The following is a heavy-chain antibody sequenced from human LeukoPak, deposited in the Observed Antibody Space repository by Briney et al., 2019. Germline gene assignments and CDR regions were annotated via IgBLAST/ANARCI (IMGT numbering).Heavy chain of an antibody. Sequence: PGGSLRLSCAASGFTFSSYWMSWVRQAPGKGLEWVANIKQDGSEKYYADSVKGRFTISRDNSKNTLYLQMNSLRAEDTAVYYCAKGWELLLHDYFDYWGQGTLVTVSS. D-gene: IGHD1-26*01. CDR1: GFTFSSYW. V-gene: IGHV3-7*01. CDR3: AKGWELLLHDYFDY. CDR2: IKQDGSEK. J-gene: IGHJ4*02.